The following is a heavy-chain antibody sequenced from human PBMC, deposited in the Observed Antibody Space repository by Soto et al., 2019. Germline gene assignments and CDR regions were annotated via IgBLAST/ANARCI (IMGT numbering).Heavy chain of an antibody. CDR3: ARGRFLEWLLSGWFDP. D-gene: IGHD3-3*01. V-gene: IGHV4-59*08. CDR2: IYYSGST. CDR1: GGSISSYY. Sequence: SETLSLTCTVAGGSISSYYWGWIRQPPGKGLEWIGYIYYSGSTNYNPSLKSRVTISVDTSKNQFSLKLSSVTAADTAVYYCARGRFLEWLLSGWFDPWGQGTLVTVSS. J-gene: IGHJ5*02.